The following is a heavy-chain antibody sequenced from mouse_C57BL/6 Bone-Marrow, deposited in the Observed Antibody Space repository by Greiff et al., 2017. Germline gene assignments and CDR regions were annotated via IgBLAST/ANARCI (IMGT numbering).Heavy chain of an antibody. CDR2: IYPRSGNT. V-gene: IGHV1-81*01. CDR1: GYTFTSYG. Sequence: VQLQQSGAELARPGASVKLSCKASGYTFTSYGISWVKQRTGQGLEWIGEIYPRSGNTYYNEKFKGKATLTADKSSSTAYMALRSLTSEDSAVYFCAREEGFITTVDYYAMGDWGQGTSVTVSS. D-gene: IGHD1-1*01. J-gene: IGHJ4*01. CDR3: AREEGFITTVDYYAMGD.